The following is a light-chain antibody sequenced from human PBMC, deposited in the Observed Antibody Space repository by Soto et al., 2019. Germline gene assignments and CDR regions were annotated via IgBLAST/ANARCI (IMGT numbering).Light chain of an antibody. J-gene: IGKJ4*01. CDR3: QQYNSYPLT. V-gene: IGKV1-5*03. CDR2: KAS. Sequence: DIQMTQSPSTLSASVGDRVTITCRASQGISSWLAWYQQKPGKAPKLLIYKASSLESGVPSRFSGSGSGTEFTLTSSSLQPDDFATYYCQQYNSYPLTFGGGTKVEIK. CDR1: QGISSW.